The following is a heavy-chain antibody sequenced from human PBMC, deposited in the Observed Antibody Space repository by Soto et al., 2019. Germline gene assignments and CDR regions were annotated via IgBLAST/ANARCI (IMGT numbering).Heavy chain of an antibody. V-gene: IGHV1-18*01. CDR1: GYTFTSYG. Sequence: ASVKVSCKASGYTFTSYGISWVRQAPGQGLEWMGWISTYNGNTKYAQKLQGRVTMTTDTSTSTAYMELRSLRYDDTAVYYCARWVDWNYNWFDPWGQGTLVTVSS. CDR2: ISTYNGNT. J-gene: IGHJ5*02. CDR3: ARWVDWNYNWFDP. D-gene: IGHD1-7*01.